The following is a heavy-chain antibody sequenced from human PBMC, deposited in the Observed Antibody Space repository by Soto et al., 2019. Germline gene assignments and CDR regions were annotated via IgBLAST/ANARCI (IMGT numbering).Heavy chain of an antibody. CDR3: ARDTITMIGGAFDI. CDR1: GGSISSGDYY. D-gene: IGHD3-22*01. J-gene: IGHJ3*02. V-gene: IGHV4-30-4*01. Sequence: SETLSLTCTVSGGSISSGDYYWSWIRQPPGKGLEWIGYIYYSGSTYYNPSLKSRVTISVDTSKNQFSLKLSSVTAADTAVYYCARDTITMIGGAFDIWGQGTMVTVSS. CDR2: IYYSGST.